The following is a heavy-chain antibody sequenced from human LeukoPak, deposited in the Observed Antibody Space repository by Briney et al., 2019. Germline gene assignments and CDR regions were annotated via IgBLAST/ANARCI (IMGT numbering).Heavy chain of an antibody. V-gene: IGHV3-21*01. J-gene: IGHJ3*02. CDR3: ASSYNRNYEMAFDI. CDR2: ISSSSSYI. D-gene: IGHD1-7*01. Sequence: GGSLRLSCAASGFTFSNYAMNWVRQAPGKGLEWVSSISSSSSYIYYADSVKGRFTISRDNAKNSLYLQMNSLRAEDTAVYYCASSYNRNYEMAFDIWGQGTMVTVSS. CDR1: GFTFSNYA.